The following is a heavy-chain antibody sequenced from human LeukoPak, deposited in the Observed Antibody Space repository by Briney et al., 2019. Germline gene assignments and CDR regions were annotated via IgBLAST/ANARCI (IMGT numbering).Heavy chain of an antibody. CDR3: ARGRLIVTPAIYYLES. Sequence: SETLSLTCAVSGGSSGDYYWSWLRQPPGKGLEWIGYIYYRGGTNYNPSLERRVTISGDTSKSEFSLKLTSVTAADTAVYYCARGRLIVTPAIYYLESWGQGTLVTVSS. J-gene: IGHJ4*02. CDR1: GGSSGDYY. CDR2: IYYRGGT. D-gene: IGHD2-21*02. V-gene: IGHV4-59*08.